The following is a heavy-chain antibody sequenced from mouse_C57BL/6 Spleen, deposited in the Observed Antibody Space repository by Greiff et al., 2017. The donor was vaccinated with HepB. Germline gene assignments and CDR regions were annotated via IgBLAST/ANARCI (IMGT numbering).Heavy chain of an antibody. V-gene: IGHV1-61*01. D-gene: IGHD2-3*01. CDR1: GYTFTSYW. CDR3: ARNDGYYVGNWYFDV. CDR2: IYPSDSET. J-gene: IGHJ1*03. Sequence: QVQLKQPGAELVRPGSSVKLSCKASGYTFTSYWMDWVKQRPGQGLEWIGNIYPSDSETHYNQKFKDKATLTVDKSSSTAYMQLSSLTSEDSAVYYCARNDGYYVGNWYFDVWGTGTTVTVSS.